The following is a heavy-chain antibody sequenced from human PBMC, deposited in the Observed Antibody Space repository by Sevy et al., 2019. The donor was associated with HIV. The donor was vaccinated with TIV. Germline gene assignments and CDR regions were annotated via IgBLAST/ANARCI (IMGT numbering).Heavy chain of an antibody. CDR2: IWYDGSNK. J-gene: IGHJ4*02. D-gene: IGHD1-1*01. CDR3: AREPGAAGNYFDY. Sequence: GGSLRLSCAASGFTFSSYGMHWVRQAPGKGLEWVAVIWYDGSNKYYADSVKGRFTISRDNSKNTLYLQMNSLRAEDTAVYYCAREPGAAGNYFDYWGQRTLVTVSS. CDR1: GFTFSSYG. V-gene: IGHV3-33*01.